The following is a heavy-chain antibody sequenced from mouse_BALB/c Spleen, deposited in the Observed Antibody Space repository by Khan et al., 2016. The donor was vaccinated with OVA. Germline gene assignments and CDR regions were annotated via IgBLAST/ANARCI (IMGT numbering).Heavy chain of an antibody. CDR3: ARWGGDGFAH. CDR2: IYPGNGDT. D-gene: IGHD2-13*01. Sequence: QMQLEESGAELVRPGSSVKISCKASGYSFSRSWMNWVKQRPGQGLEWIGQIYPGNGDTNYNGKLKGKATLTADKSSSTAYMQLSSLTSEDSAVYFCARWGGDGFAHWGHGTLVTVSA. CDR1: GYSFSRSW. J-gene: IGHJ3*01. V-gene: IGHV1-80*01.